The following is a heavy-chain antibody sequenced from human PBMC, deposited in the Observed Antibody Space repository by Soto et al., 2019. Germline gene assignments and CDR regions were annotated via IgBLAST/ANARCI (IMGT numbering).Heavy chain of an antibody. V-gene: IGHV1-69*13. D-gene: IGHD2-15*01. CDR3: AREGYCSGGSCEPYYYYYGMDV. J-gene: IGHJ6*02. CDR1: GGTFSSYA. Sequence: SVKVSCKASGGTFSSYAISWVRQAPGQGLEWMGGIIPIFGTANYAQKFQGRVTITADESTSTAYMELSSLRSEDTAVYYCAREGYCSGGSCEPYYYYYGMDVWG. CDR2: IIPIFGTA.